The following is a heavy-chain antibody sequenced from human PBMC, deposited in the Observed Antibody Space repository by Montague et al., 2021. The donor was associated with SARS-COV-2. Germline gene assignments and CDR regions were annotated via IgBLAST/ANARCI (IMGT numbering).Heavy chain of an antibody. CDR3: ARAVIYGGYAFAYFDF. Sequence: TLSLTCTVAGGSISSDSYDWSWIRQPAGKGLEWIGRVYTTESTXYKPSVESRVTISGDTSRNQFSLRLTSVTAADTAMYYCARAVIYGGYAFAYFDFWGQGVLVTVSS. CDR2: VYTTEST. V-gene: IGHV4-61*02. CDR1: GGSISSDSYD. J-gene: IGHJ4*02. D-gene: IGHD5-12*01.